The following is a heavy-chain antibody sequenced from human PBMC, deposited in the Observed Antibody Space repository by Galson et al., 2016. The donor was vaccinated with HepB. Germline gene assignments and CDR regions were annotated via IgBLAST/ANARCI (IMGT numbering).Heavy chain of an antibody. V-gene: IGHV3-53*01. J-gene: IGHJ4*02. CDR3: ARAGSRVGFYLRFGFFDS. CDR2: ISSGNNA. D-gene: IGHD3-10*01. Sequence: SLRLSCAVSGFSVSQNYMTWVRQAPGKGLEWLSVISSGNNAYYADSVKGRFTISRDNFGNTLHLQINSLRAEDTAVYYCARAGSRVGFYLRFGFFDSWGQGTLVTVSS. CDR1: GFSVSQNY.